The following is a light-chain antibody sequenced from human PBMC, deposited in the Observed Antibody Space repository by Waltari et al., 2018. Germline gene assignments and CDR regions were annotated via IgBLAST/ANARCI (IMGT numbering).Light chain of an antibody. CDR3: QQYNYWWT. CDR1: EDIDRN. Sequence: DIVMTQSPATLSVSPGERATLSCRASEDIDRNLAWYQQKAGQPPRLPIYGASTRAAGIPARFTGRGSGTKFTLTISSLQSEDVAVYFCQQYNYWWTFGQGTKVEIK. CDR2: GAS. V-gene: IGKV3-15*01. J-gene: IGKJ1*01.